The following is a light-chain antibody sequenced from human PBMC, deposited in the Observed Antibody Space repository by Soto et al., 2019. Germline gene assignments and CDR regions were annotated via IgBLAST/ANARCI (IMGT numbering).Light chain of an antibody. CDR3: QAYDYSLTASV. J-gene: IGLJ3*02. V-gene: IGLV1-40*01. Sequence: QSVLTQPPSASGAPGQRVTISCTGNSSNLGAGYDVHWYQQLPGAAPKLVNFGNRNRPSGVPEPFSGSKSGTSASLAITGLTAEDEADYYCQAYDYSLTASVFGGGTKVNVL. CDR2: GNR. CDR1: SSNLGAGYD.